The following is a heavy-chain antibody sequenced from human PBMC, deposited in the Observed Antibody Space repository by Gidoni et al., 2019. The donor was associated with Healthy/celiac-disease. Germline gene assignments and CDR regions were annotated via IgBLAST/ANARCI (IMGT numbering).Heavy chain of an antibody. CDR1: GFPFTSSA. Sequence: QMPLVQSGPEVTQPGTSVTVSCKASGFPFTSSAMQWVRQARGQRLEWIGWIVVGSGNTNYAQKFQERVTITRDMSTSTAYMELSSLRSEDTAVYYCAADKYCSGGSCYYAFDIWGQGTMVTVSS. D-gene: IGHD2-15*01. J-gene: IGHJ3*02. CDR3: AADKYCSGGSCYYAFDI. V-gene: IGHV1-58*02. CDR2: IVVGSGNT.